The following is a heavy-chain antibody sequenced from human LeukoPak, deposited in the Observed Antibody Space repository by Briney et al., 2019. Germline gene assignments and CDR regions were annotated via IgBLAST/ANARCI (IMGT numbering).Heavy chain of an antibody. CDR1: GASISNYY. D-gene: IGHD3-10*01. V-gene: IGHV4-59*12. J-gene: IGHJ5*02. CDR2: IYYSGST. Sequence: SETLSLTCTVSGASISNYYWSWIRQPPGKGLEWIGYIYYSGSTNYNPSLKSRVTISVDTSKNQFSLKLSSVTAADTAVYYCASSWGFGELLGWFDPWGQGTLVTVSS. CDR3: ASSWGFGELLGWFDP.